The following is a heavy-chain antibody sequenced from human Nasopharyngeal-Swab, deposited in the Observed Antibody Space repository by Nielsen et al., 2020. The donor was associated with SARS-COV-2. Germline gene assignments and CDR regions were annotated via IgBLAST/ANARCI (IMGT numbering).Heavy chain of an antibody. V-gene: IGHV3-30*18. CDR1: GFTFSYHA. J-gene: IGHJ3*01. CDR2: ISYVSTKQ. CDR3: AKEMFKYGSGVSSDGFDV. Sequence: GESLKISCAASGFTFSYHAIHWVRQAPGTGLQWVAFISYVSTKQYYSGSVKGRFTISRDSSKKVVYLQMNSLRPEDTGLYYCAKEMFKYGSGVSSDGFDVWGQGTRVTVSS. D-gene: IGHD3-10*01.